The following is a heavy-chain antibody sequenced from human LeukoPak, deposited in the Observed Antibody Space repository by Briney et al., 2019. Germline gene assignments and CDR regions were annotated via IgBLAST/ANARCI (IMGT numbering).Heavy chain of an antibody. CDR1: GFSLSTSGVG. CDR2: IYWNDDK. J-gene: IGHJ4*02. V-gene: IGHV2-5*01. Sequence: SGPTLVKPTQTLTLTCTFSGFSLSTSGVGVGWIRQPPGKALEWLALIYWNDDKYYSPSLKSRVTITKDTSQNQVVLTMTNMDLVDTATYYGAHRGITIFGVVSYYFDYWGQGILVTVSS. CDR3: AHRGITIFGVVSYYFDY. D-gene: IGHD3-3*01.